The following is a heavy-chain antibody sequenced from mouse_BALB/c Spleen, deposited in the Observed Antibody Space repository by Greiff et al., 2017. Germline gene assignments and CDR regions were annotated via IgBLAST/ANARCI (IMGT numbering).Heavy chain of an antibody. Sequence: QVQLQQPGAGLVMPGASVKMSCKASGYTFTDYWMHWVKQRPGQGLEWIGAIDTSDSYTSYNQKFKGKATLTVDKSPSTAYMQLSSLTSEDSAVYYCAREDGNSTFDYWGQGTTLTVSA. J-gene: IGHJ2*01. CDR2: IDTSDSYT. D-gene: IGHD2-1*01. CDR3: AREDGNSTFDY. V-gene: IGHV1-69*01. CDR1: GYTFTDYW.